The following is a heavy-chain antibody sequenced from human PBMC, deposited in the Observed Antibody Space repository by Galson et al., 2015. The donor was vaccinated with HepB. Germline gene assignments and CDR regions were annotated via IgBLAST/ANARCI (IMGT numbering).Heavy chain of an antibody. Sequence: SVKVSCKASGYTFTSYGISWVRQAPGQGLEWMGWISAYNGNTNYAQKLQGRVTMTTDTSTSTAYMELRSLRSDDTAVYYCAREIRGGEIFGVGYYFDYWGQGTLVTVSS. V-gene: IGHV1-18*01. D-gene: IGHD3-3*01. CDR1: GYTFTSYG. CDR2: ISAYNGNT. J-gene: IGHJ4*02. CDR3: AREIRGGEIFGVGYYFDY.